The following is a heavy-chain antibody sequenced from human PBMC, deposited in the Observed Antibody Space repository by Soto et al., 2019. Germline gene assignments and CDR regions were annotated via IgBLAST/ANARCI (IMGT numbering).Heavy chain of an antibody. CDR1: SGSISVTDVF. CDR2: VDYSGTA. CDR3: ARITGRHLDY. D-gene: IGHD1-20*01. Sequence: PSETLSLTCTVSSGSISVTDVFWGWVRQPPGKGLGWIGNVDYSGTAYFSPSLATRVTFHVDTSKYQFSLTLYSVTAADTAVYYCARITGRHLDYWGQGILVTVSS. V-gene: IGHV4-39*01. J-gene: IGHJ4*02.